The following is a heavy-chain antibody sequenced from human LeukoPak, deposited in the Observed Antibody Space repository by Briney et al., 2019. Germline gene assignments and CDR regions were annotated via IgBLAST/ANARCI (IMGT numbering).Heavy chain of an antibody. CDR1: GFTFSSYA. J-gene: IGHJ4*02. D-gene: IGHD2-21*02. CDR2: ISGSGGST. Sequence: PGGSLRLSCAASGFTFSSYAMSWVRQAPGKGLEWISAISGSGGSTYYADSVKGRFTISRDNAKNSLYLQMNSLRAEDTAVYYCARDTIYCGGDCYSDYWGQGTLVTVSS. V-gene: IGHV3-23*01. CDR3: ARDTIYCGGDCYSDY.